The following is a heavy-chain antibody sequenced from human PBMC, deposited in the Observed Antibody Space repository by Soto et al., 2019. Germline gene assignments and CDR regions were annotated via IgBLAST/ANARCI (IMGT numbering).Heavy chain of an antibody. CDR2: ISSSGSTI. CDR1: GFTFSDYY. CDR3: ARAGSSVEWLLLYYYYYMDV. D-gene: IGHD3-3*01. Sequence: GGSLRLSCAASGFTFSDYYMSWIRQAPGKGLEWVSYISSSGSTIYYADSVKGRFTISRDNAKNSLYLQMNSLRAEDTAVYYCARAGSSVEWLLLYYYYYMDVWGKGTTVTVSS. J-gene: IGHJ6*03. V-gene: IGHV3-11*01.